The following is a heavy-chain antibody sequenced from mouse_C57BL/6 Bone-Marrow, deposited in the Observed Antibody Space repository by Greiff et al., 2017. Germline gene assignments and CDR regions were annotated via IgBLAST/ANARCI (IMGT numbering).Heavy chain of an antibody. CDR1: GFTFSDYG. V-gene: IGHV5-17*01. CDR3: ARRLTTVVALDY. D-gene: IGHD1-1*01. Sequence: EVNVVESGGGLVKPGGSLKLSCAASGFTFSDYGMHWVRQAPEKGLEWVAYISSGSSTIYYADTVKGRFPISRDNAKNTLFLQMTSLRSEDTAMYYCARRLTTVVALDYWGQGTTLTVSS. CDR2: ISSGSSTI. J-gene: IGHJ2*01.